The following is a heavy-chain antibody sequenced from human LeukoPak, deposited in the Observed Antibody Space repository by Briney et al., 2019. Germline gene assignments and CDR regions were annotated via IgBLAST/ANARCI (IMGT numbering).Heavy chain of an antibody. CDR1: GFLLSNYW. D-gene: IGHD2-15*01. Sequence: PGGSLRLSCAGSGFLLSNYWMSWVRQAPGKGLEWVANLKYDGSEGHYVDSVKGRFTIHRDNAKNFLYLQMNSLRDEDTAVYYCARDRHQFGRLWYMDVWGRATTVAVSS. V-gene: IGHV3-7*01. CDR3: ARDRHQFGRLWYMDV. J-gene: IGHJ6*04. CDR2: LKYDGSEG.